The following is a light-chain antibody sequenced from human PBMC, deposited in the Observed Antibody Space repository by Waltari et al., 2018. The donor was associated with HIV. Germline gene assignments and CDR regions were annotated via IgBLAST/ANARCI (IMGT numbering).Light chain of an antibody. V-gene: IGLV1-40*01. J-gene: IGLJ2*01. CDR3: QSSDSTLSGSV. Sequence: QSVLTQPPSVSGAPGQRVTLPCTGSNSNIGTHAVHWYQQFPGTAPQLPIYNTNRRPSGVPDRFSGSKSGTSASLAITGLQSEDEADYFCQSSDSTLSGSVFGGGTKLTVL. CDR2: NTN. CDR1: NSNIGTHA.